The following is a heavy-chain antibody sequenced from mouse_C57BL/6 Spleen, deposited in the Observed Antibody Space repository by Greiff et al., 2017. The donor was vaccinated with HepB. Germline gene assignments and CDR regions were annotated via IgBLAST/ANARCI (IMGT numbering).Heavy chain of an antibody. Sequence: QVQLQQPGAELVKPGASVKLSCKASGYTFTSYWMHWVKQRPGQGLEWIGMIHPNSGSTNYNEKFKSKATLTVDKSTSTAYMQLSSLTSEDSAVYYCARPMVTTGAWFAYWGQGTLVTVSA. CDR3: ARPMVTTGAWFAY. J-gene: IGHJ3*01. CDR1: GYTFTSYW. D-gene: IGHD2-2*01. V-gene: IGHV1-64*01. CDR2: IHPNSGST.